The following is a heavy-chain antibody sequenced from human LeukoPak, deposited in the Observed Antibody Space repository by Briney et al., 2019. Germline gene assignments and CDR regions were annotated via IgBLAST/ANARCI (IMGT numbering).Heavy chain of an antibody. J-gene: IGHJ3*02. CDR3: ARDHPSIVGAPDAFDI. CDR2: ISYDGSNK. V-gene: IGHV3-30-3*01. Sequence: GGSLRLSCAASGFTFSSYAMHWVRQAPGKGLEWVAVISYDGSNKYYADSVKGRFTISRDNSKNTLYLQMNSLRAEDTTVYYCARDHPSIVGAPDAFDIWGQGTMVTVSS. CDR1: GFTFSSYA. D-gene: IGHD1-26*01.